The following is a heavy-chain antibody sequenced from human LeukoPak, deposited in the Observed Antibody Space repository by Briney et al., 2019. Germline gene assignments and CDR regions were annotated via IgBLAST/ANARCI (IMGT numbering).Heavy chain of an antibody. CDR3: AREGYCSSTSCPATNYYYYYGMDV. V-gene: IGHV1-2*04. J-gene: IGHJ6*02. CDR1: GYTFTGYY. D-gene: IGHD2-2*01. CDR2: INPNGGGK. Sequence: ASVTVSFKSSGYTFTGYYMHWVRQAPGQGREWMGWINPNGGGKHYAQKFQGWATITRDTSISTAYLELSRLRADDTAVYYCAREGYCSSTSCPATNYYYYYGMDVWGQGTTVTGSS.